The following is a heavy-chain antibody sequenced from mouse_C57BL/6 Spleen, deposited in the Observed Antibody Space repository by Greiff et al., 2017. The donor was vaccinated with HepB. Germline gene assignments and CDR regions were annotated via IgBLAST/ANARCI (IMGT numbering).Heavy chain of an antibody. CDR1: GYTFTSYW. D-gene: IGHD1-1*01. CDR3: ARRYGSTLGYAMDY. CDR2: IHPNSGST. Sequence: QVQLQQPGAELVKPGASVKLSCKASGYTFTSYWMHWVKQRPGQGLEWIGMIHPNSGSTNYNEKFKSKATLTVDKSSSTAYMQLSSLTSEDSAVYYCARRYGSTLGYAMDYWGQGTSVTVSS. V-gene: IGHV1-64*01. J-gene: IGHJ4*01.